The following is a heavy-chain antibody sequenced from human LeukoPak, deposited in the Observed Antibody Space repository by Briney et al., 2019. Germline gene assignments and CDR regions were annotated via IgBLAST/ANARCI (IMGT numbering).Heavy chain of an antibody. D-gene: IGHD2-8*01. CDR2: IYSGGST. V-gene: IGHV3-53*01. CDR1: GFTVSSNY. CDR3: AKGYCANGVCYYYFDY. J-gene: IGHJ4*02. Sequence: GGSLRLSCAASGFTVSSNYMSWVRQAPGKGLEWVSVIYSGGSTYYADSVKGRYTISRDNSKNTLYLQMNSLRAEDTAVYYCAKGYCANGVCYYYFDYWGQGTLVTVSS.